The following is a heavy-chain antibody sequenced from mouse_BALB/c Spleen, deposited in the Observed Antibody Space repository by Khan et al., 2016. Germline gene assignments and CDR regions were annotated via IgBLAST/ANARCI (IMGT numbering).Heavy chain of an antibody. CDR2: ILPGTDTT. Sequence: QVQLQQSGAELMKPGASVKISCKATGYTFNSCWIEWVKQRPGHGLEWIGEILPGTDTTAYNEKFKDRAAFTADTSSNTAYMQLSSLTSEDSAVYYCARVELGSLFVYWGQGTLVTVSS. CDR3: ARVELGSLFVY. V-gene: IGHV1-9*01. J-gene: IGHJ3*01. CDR1: GYTFNSCW. D-gene: IGHD3-1*01.